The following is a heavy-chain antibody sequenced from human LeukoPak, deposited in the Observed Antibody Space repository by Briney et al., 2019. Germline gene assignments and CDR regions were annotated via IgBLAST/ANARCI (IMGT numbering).Heavy chain of an antibody. D-gene: IGHD6-6*01. V-gene: IGHV4-59*08. CDR3: ARRGLIAARAGPAFDI. CDR1: GGSISSYY. CDR2: IYYSGST. J-gene: IGHJ3*02. Sequence: PSETLSLTCTVSGGSISSYYWSWLRQPPGKGLEWMGYIYYSGSTNYNPSLKSRVPISVDTSKNQFSLKLSSVTAADTAVYYCARRGLIAARAGPAFDIWGQGTMVTVSS.